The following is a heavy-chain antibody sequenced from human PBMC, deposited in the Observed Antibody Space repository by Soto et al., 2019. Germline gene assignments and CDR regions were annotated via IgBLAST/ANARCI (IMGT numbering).Heavy chain of an antibody. V-gene: IGHV3-30*18. D-gene: IGHD1-7*01. CDR2: VSYDERNI. CDR1: GFTFSTSD. Sequence: PGGSLRLSCVASGFTFSTSDMHWVRQAPGQGLEWVTVVSYDERNIYYADSVKGRFTISRDNSKNTLSLHLNTLKPEDTAVYHCAKDRVGGTFYTPLGFWGQGTLVTVSS. CDR3: AKDRVGGTFYTPLGF. J-gene: IGHJ4*02.